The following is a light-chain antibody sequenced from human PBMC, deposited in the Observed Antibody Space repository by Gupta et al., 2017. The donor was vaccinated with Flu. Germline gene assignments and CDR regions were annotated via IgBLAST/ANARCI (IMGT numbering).Light chain of an antibody. J-gene: IGLJ2*01. CDR3: QSYDSRSVV. Sequence: SSGSSGSNYVRWYQQRPGRSPTTVIYEDSQRPAGVPDRFSGTIDKSSNSVSLKISGLQTEDEADYYCQSYDSRSVVFGGGTKLTVL. CDR1: SGSSGSNY. CDR2: EDS. V-gene: IGLV6-57*01.